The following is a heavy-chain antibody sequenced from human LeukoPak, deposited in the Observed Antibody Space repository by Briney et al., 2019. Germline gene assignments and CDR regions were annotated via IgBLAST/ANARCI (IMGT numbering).Heavy chain of an antibody. CDR1: GLTFSDYY. CDR2: ISSSGSTI. D-gene: IGHD5-24*01. Sequence: RSGGSLRLSCAASGLTFSDYYMSWIRQAPGKGLEWVSYISSSGSTIYYADSVKGRFTISRDNAKNSLYLQMNSLRAEDTAIYYCTRVGYIDEGIDYWGQGTLVTVSS. CDR3: TRVGYIDEGIDY. V-gene: IGHV3-11*04. J-gene: IGHJ4*02.